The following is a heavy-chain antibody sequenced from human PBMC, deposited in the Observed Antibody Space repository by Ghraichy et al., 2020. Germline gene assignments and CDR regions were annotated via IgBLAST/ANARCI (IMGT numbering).Heavy chain of an antibody. CDR3: AKDISPYGDSGGDY. J-gene: IGHJ4*02. V-gene: IGHV3-43D*03. CDR2: ISWDGGST. D-gene: IGHD4-17*01. CDR1: GFTFDDYA. Sequence: GGSLRLSCAASGFTFDDYAMHWVRQAPGKGLEWVSLISWDGGSTYYADSVKGRFTISRDNSKNSLYLQMNSLRAEDTALYYCAKDISPYGDSGGDYWGQGTLVTVSS.